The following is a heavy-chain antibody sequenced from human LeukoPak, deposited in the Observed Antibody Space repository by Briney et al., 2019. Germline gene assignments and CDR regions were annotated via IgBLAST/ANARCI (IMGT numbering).Heavy chain of an antibody. D-gene: IGHD6-6*01. CDR1: GFTFSSYW. V-gene: IGHV3-7*05. CDR2: IKQDGSEE. Sequence: GESLKISCAASGFTFSSYWISWVRQAPGKGLEWVANIKQDGSEEVYVDSVKGRFTISRDNAKNSLFLQMNTLRAEDTAVYYCARDPYSSTWSYGMDVWGQGTTVTVSS. J-gene: IGHJ6*02. CDR3: ARDPYSSTWSYGMDV.